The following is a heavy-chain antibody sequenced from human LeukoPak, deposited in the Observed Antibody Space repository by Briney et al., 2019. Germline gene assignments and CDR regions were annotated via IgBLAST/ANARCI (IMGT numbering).Heavy chain of an antibody. J-gene: IGHJ4*02. CDR1: GFTFSIYG. V-gene: IGHV3-30*18. Sequence: GGSLRLSCTASGFTFSIYGMHWVRQAPGKGLEWVAVISYDGSNKYYADSVKGRFIISRDNSKNTLYLQMNSLRAEDTAVYYCAKVGNNWDFDYWGQGTLVTVSS. CDR3: AKVGNNWDFDY. CDR2: ISYDGSNK. D-gene: IGHD1-1*01.